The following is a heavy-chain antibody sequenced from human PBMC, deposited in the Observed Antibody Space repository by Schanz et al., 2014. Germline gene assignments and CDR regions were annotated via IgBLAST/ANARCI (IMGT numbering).Heavy chain of an antibody. V-gene: IGHV3-7*01. CDR1: GFTFSTYW. D-gene: IGHD2-8*01. Sequence: EVQLVESGGGLVQPGGSLRLSCAASGFTFSTYWMTWVRQSPGKGLEWVATISQDGTEKYYVDSVKGRFTISRDNAKNSLFVQMNRLRADDTAIYYCARLGRMGAFDIWGQGTMVTVSS. CDR3: ARLGRMGAFDI. CDR2: ISQDGTEK. J-gene: IGHJ3*02.